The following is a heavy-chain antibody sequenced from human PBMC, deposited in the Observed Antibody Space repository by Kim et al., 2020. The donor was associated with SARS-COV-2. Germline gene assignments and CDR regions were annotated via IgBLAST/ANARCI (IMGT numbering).Heavy chain of an antibody. CDR3: AKDLVPLTYYYDSSGYYEGYY. V-gene: IGHV3-23*01. J-gene: IGHJ4*02. CDR1: GFTFSSYA. D-gene: IGHD3-22*01. Sequence: GGSLRLSCAASGFTFSSYAMSWVRQAPGKGLEWVSAISGSGGSTYYADSVKGRFTISRDNSKNTLYLQMNSLRAEDTAVYYCAKDLVPLTYYYDSSGYYEGYYWGQGTLVTVSS. CDR2: ISGSGGST.